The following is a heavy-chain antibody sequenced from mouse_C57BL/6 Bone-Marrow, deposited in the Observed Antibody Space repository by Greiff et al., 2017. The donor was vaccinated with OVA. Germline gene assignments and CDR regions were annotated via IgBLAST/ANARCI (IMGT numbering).Heavy chain of an antibody. CDR1: GFNIKDDY. CDR2: IDPENGDT. CDR3: TTSRGYAMDY. J-gene: IGHJ4*01. Sequence: EVQLQQSGAELVRPGASVKLSCTASGFNIKDDYMHWVKQRPEQGLEWIGWIDPENGDTEYASKFQGKATITADTSSNTAYLQLSSLTSEDTDVYYCTTSRGYAMDYWGRGTSVTVTS. V-gene: IGHV14-4*01. D-gene: IGHD1-1*01.